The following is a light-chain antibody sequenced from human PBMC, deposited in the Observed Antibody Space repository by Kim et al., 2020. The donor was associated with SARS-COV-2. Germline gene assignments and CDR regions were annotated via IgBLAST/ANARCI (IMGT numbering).Light chain of an antibody. J-gene: IGLJ3*02. CDR3: NSRDSSGNHLV. CDR1: SLRRYY. V-gene: IGLV3-19*01. CDR2: GKN. Sequence: SSELTQDPAVSVALGQTVRITCQGDSLRRYYASWYQQKPGQAPVLVNYGKNNRPSGIPDRFSGSSSGNTASLTITGAQAEDEADYYCNSRDSSGNHLVFG.